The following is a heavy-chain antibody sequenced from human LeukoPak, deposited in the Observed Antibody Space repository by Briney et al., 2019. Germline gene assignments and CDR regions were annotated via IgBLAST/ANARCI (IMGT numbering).Heavy chain of an antibody. J-gene: IGHJ4*02. D-gene: IGHD3-22*01. V-gene: IGHV3-23*01. Sequence: GGSLRLSCAASGFTFSSYGMSWVRQAPGKGLEWVSAISGSGGSTYYADSVRGRFTISRDNSKNTLYLQMNSLRAEDTAVYYCAKDKRSSGYYYGGDYWGQGTLVTVSS. CDR2: ISGSGGST. CDR3: AKDKRSSGYYYGGDY. CDR1: GFTFSSYG.